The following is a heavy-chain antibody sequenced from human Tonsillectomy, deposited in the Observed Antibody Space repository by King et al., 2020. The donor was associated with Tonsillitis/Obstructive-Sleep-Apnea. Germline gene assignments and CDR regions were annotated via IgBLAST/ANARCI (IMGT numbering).Heavy chain of an antibody. D-gene: IGHD6-6*01. V-gene: IGHV1-69*01. CDR2: IIPIFGTA. Sequence: VQLVESGAEVKKPGSSVKVSCKASGGTFSSYAISWVRQAPGQGLEWMGGIIPIFGTANYAQRFQGRVTINADESTSTAYLELSSLRSEDTAVYYCARDEGVSRYTSSSDYYYYYMDVWGKGTTVTVSS. CDR1: GGTFSSYA. CDR3: ARDEGVSRYTSSSDYYYYYMDV. J-gene: IGHJ6*03.